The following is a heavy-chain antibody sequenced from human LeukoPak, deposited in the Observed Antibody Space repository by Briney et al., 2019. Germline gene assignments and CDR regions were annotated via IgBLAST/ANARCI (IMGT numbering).Heavy chain of an antibody. CDR1: AFTFSSYW. V-gene: IGHV3-7*01. CDR2: INQDGSEK. Sequence: GGSLRLSCAASAFTFSSYWMGWVRQAPGKGLEWVANINQDGSEKYYVDSVKGRFTISRDNAKNSLYLQMNSLRAEDTAVYYCARWLLMEDYWGQGTLVTVSS. D-gene: IGHD2-15*01. J-gene: IGHJ4*02. CDR3: ARWLLMEDY.